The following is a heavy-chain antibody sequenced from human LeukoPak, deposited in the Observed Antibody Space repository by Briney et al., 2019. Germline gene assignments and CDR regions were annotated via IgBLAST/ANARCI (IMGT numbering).Heavy chain of an antibody. V-gene: IGHV3-30*04. Sequence: GRSLRLSCAASGFTFSSYAMHWVRQAPGKGLEWVATISYDGSVQYYPDSVKGRFTISRDNSKNTLYLQMNSLRPEDTAVYYCARDSYSVVGKYDSSGYYGGSWGQGTLVTVSS. D-gene: IGHD3-22*01. J-gene: IGHJ5*02. CDR2: ISYDGSVQ. CDR3: ARDSYSVVGKYDSSGYYGGS. CDR1: GFTFSSYA.